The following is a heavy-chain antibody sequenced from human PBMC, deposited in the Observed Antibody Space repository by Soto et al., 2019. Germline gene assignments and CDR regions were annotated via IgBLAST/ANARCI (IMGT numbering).Heavy chain of an antibody. J-gene: IGHJ4*02. D-gene: IGHD4-17*01. Sequence: ASVKVSCKASGYTFTGYYMHWVLQAPGQGLEWMGWINPNSGGTNYAQKFQGRVTMTRDTSISTAYMELSRLRSDDTAVYYCARGPLHDYGDFYFDYWGQGTLVTVSS. CDR1: GYTFTGYY. CDR3: ARGPLHDYGDFYFDY. V-gene: IGHV1-2*02. CDR2: INPNSGGT.